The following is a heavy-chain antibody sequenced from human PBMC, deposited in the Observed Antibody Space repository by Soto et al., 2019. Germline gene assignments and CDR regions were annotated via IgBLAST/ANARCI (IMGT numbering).Heavy chain of an antibody. CDR3: AYSTGWYRLDV. J-gene: IGHJ3*01. CDR2: VYHTGGN. V-gene: IGHV4-4*02. D-gene: IGHD6-19*01. Sequence: QVYLQESGPGLVKPSGTLSLTCAVSGASVSTPYWWTWVRQPPGKDLEWIGDVYHTGGNNYNPSLMSVVTISLDKSKNQISLNMLSVTAADTAIYYCAYSTGWYRLDVWGEGTIVIVSS. CDR1: GASVSTPYW.